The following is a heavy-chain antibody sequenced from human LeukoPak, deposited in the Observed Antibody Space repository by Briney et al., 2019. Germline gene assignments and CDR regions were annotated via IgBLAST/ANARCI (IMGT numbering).Heavy chain of an antibody. CDR3: AKLSYGYDYYYYYMDV. V-gene: IGHV3-21*01. CDR1: GFTFSSYS. D-gene: IGHD5-18*01. J-gene: IGHJ6*03. Sequence: GGSLRLSCAASGFTFSSYSMNWVRQAPGKGLEWVSSISSSSSYIYYADSVKGRFTISRDNSKNTLYLQMNSLRAEDTAVYYCAKLSYGYDYYYYYMDVWGKGTTVTISS. CDR2: ISSSSSYI.